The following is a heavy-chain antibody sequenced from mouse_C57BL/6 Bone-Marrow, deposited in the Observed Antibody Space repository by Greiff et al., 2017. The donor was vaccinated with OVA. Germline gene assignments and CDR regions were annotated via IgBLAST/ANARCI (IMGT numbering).Heavy chain of an antibody. J-gene: IGHJ2*01. Sequence: VQLQESGPELVKPGASVKISCKASGYAFSSSWMNWVKQRPGKGLEWIGRIYPGDGDTNYNGKFKGKATLTADKSSSTAYMQLSSLTSEDSAVYFCAREGTTVVASDYWGQGTTLTVSS. CDR3: AREGTTVVASDY. CDR1: GYAFSSSW. D-gene: IGHD1-1*01. CDR2: IYPGDGDT. V-gene: IGHV1-82*01.